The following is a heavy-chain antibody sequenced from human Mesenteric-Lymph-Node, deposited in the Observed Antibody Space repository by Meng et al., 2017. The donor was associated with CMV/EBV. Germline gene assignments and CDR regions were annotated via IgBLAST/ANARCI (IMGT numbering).Heavy chain of an antibody. J-gene: IGHJ3*02. Sequence: ASVKVSCKTSGYTFTGYYIHWVRQAPGQGLEWMGWINPNSGGTNSEQKFQGRVTMTRDTSISTAYMEVARLTSDDTAVYYCSGGWKYDILTGYHMGGAFDIWGQGTMVTVSS. CDR2: INPNSGGT. CDR3: SGGWKYDILTGYHMGGAFDI. D-gene: IGHD3-9*01. V-gene: IGHV1-2*02. CDR1: GYTFTGYY.